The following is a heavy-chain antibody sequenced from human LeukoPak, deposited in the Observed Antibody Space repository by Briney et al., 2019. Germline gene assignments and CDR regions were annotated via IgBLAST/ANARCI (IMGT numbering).Heavy chain of an antibody. D-gene: IGHD5-12*01. Sequence: PSETLSLTCAVYGGSFSGYYWSWIRQPPGKGLEWIGEINHSGSTNYNPSLKSRVTISVDTSKNQFSLKLSSVTAADTAVYYRARERGYSGYVYYYYGMDVWGQGTTVTVSS. J-gene: IGHJ6*02. CDR2: INHSGST. CDR3: ARERGYSGYVYYYYGMDV. V-gene: IGHV4-34*01. CDR1: GGSFSGYY.